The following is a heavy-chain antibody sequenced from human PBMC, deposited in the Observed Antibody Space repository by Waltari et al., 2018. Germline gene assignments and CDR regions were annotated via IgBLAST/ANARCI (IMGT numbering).Heavy chain of an antibody. CDR3: ARRAYDFWSGYYPNWYFDL. CDR2: IYPGDSDT. Sequence: EVQLVQSGAEVKKPGESLKISCKGSGYSFTSYWIGWVRQRPGKGLEWMGIIYPGDSDTRYSPSFQGQVTISADKSISTAYLQWSSLKASDTAMYYCARRAYDFWSGYYPNWYFDLWGRGTLVTVSS. CDR1: GYSFTSYW. J-gene: IGHJ2*01. D-gene: IGHD3-3*01. V-gene: IGHV5-51*01.